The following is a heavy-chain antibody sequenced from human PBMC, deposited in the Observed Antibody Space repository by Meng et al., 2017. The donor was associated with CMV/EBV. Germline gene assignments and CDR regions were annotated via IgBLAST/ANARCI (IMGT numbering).Heavy chain of an antibody. CDR3: ARYYYGSGSYSGAFDI. Sequence: GESLKISCAASGFTLSSYSMNWVRQAPGKGLEWVSSISSSSSYIYYADSVKGRFTISRDNAKNSLYLQMNSLRAEDTAVYYCARYYYGSGSYSGAFDIWGQGTMVTVSS. V-gene: IGHV3-21*01. CDR2: ISSSSSYI. CDR1: GFTLSSYS. D-gene: IGHD3-10*01. J-gene: IGHJ3*02.